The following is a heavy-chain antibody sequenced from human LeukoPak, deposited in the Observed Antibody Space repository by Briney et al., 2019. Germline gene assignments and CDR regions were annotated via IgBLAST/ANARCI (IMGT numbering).Heavy chain of an antibody. J-gene: IGHJ4*02. CDR2: ISSSSSYI. CDR3: ARDLVAASGTANY. CDR1: GFTFSSYS. V-gene: IGHV3-21*01. Sequence: SGGSLRLSCAASGFTFSSYSMNWVRRARGKGLEWVSSISSSSSYIYYADSVEGRFTISRDNAKNSLYLQTNSLRAEDTAVYYCARDLVAASGTANYWGQGTLVTVSS. D-gene: IGHD6-13*01.